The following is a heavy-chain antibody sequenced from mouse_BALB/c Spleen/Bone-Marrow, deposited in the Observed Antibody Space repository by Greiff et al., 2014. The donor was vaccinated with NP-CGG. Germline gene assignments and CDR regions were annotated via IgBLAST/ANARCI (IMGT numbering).Heavy chain of an antibody. CDR3: ARPLYDGYYVWFAY. Sequence: EVKLQESGGGLVQPGGSLKLSCAASGFDFSRYWMSWVRQAPGKGLEWIGEINSDSSTINYTPSLKDKFIISRDNAKNTLYLQMSKVRSEDTALYYCARPLYDGYYVWFAYWGQGTLVTVSA. J-gene: IGHJ3*01. CDR1: GFDFSRYW. V-gene: IGHV4-1*02. D-gene: IGHD2-3*01. CDR2: INSDSSTI.